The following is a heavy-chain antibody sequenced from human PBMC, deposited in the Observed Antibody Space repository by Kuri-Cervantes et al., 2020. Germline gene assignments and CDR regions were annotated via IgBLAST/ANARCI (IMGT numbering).Heavy chain of an antibody. CDR1: GFTFSSYE. CDR3: ARDFPPHYSSSVPDAFDI. D-gene: IGHD6-6*01. V-gene: IGHV3-48*03. Sequence: GESLKISCAASGFTFSSYEMNWVRQAPGKGLEWVSYISSSGSTIYYADSVKGRFTISRDNAKNSLYLQMNSLRAEDTAVYYCARDFPPHYSSSVPDAFDIWGQGTMVTVSS. J-gene: IGHJ3*02. CDR2: ISSSGSTI.